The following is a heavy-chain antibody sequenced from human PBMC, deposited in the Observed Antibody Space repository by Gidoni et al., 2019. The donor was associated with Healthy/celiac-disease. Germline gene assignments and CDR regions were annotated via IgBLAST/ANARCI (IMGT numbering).Heavy chain of an antibody. V-gene: IGHV4-34*01. D-gene: IGHD3-10*01. Sequence: QVQLQQWGAGLLKPSETLSLTCAVYGGSFSGYYWSGIRQPPGTGLDGIGEINQIGRTNYNPSLKSRVTKSVDTSKNQSSLKLSSVTAADSAVDYCARGIRSLRWTGSDYFDYWGQGTLVTVSS. CDR2: INQIGRT. CDR1: GGSFSGYY. J-gene: IGHJ4*02. CDR3: ARGIRSLRWTGSDYFDY.